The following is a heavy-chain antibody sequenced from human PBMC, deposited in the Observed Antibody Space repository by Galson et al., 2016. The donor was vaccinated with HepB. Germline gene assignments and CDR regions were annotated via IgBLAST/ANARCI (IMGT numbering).Heavy chain of an antibody. CDR2: ISHDGSVT. Sequence: SLRLSCAASGFTFSSYVMHWVRQTPGKGLVWVSRISHDGSVTTYADSVKGRFTISRDNAKNTLYLQMNSLRAEDTAVYYCAIDRNLIFYDYWGQGALVTVSS. CDR3: AIDRNLIFYDY. J-gene: IGHJ4*02. V-gene: IGHV3-74*03. CDR1: GFTFSSYV. D-gene: IGHD3/OR15-3a*01.